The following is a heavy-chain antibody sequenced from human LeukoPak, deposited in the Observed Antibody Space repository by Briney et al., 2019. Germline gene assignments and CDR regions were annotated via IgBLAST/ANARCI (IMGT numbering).Heavy chain of an antibody. V-gene: IGHV3-30-3*01. J-gene: IGHJ4*02. CDR1: GFTVSSYA. D-gene: IGHD5-24*01. Sequence: GGSQRLSCAASGFTVSSYAMSWARQAPGKGLEWVAVISYDGSNKYYADSVKGRFTISRDNSKNTLYLQMNSLRAEDTAVYYCARVMAVPYYFDYWGQGTLVTVSS. CDR2: ISYDGSNK. CDR3: ARVMAVPYYFDY.